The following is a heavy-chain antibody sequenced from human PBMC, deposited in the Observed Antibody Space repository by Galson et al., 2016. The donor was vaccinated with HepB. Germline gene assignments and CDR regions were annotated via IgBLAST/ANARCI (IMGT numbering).Heavy chain of an antibody. CDR1: GYTFTSYG. CDR2: IATYNGDT. V-gene: IGHV1-18*04. CDR3: ARDRIKVVPPVIDWFDP. D-gene: IGHD2-2*01. J-gene: IGHJ5*02. Sequence: SVKVSCKASGYTFTSYGISWVRQAPGQGLEWMGWIATYNGDTNYAQKFQGRLTMTTDTSTTTAYMKLRSLRFDDTAVYYCARDRIKVVPPVIDWFDPWGQGTLVTVSS.